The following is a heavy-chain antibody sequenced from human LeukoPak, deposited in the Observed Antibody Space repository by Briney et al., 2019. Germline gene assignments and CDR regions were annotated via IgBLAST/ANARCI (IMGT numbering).Heavy chain of an antibody. CDR2: INAGNGNT. J-gene: IGHJ4*02. CDR3: ARDVPYCSGGSCYSPTYAFDY. Sequence: GASVKVSCKASGYTFTSYAMHWVRQAPGQRLEWMGWINAGNGNTKYSQKFQGRVTITRDTSASTAYRELSSLRSEATAVYYCARDVPYCSGGSCYSPTYAFDYWGQGTLVTVSS. CDR1: GYTFTSYA. D-gene: IGHD2-15*01. V-gene: IGHV1-3*01.